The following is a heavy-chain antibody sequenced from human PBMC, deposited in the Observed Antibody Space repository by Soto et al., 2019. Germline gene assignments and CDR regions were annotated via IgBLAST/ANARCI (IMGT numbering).Heavy chain of an antibody. CDR3: AKDLGDIVVVPSRGQGFDY. D-gene: IGHD2-2*01. CDR1: GFTFSSYA. J-gene: IGHJ4*02. Sequence: GGSLRLSCAASGFTFSSYAMSWVRQAPGKGLEWVSAISGSGGSTYYADSVKGRFTISRDNSKNTLYLQMNSLRAEDTAVYYCAKDLGDIVVVPSRGQGFDYWGQGTLVTVSS. V-gene: IGHV3-23*01. CDR2: ISGSGGST.